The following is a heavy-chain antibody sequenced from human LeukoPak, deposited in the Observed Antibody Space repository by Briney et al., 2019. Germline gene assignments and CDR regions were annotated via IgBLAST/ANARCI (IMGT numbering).Heavy chain of an antibody. CDR2: IIPVFGRP. V-gene: IGHV1-69*13. CDR1: GGTFNTFS. D-gene: IGHD3-16*01. CDR3: ARRQGTPVGGLYYYYMDV. Sequence: SVKVSFKASGGTFNTFSINWGGQAPGQGVERMGGIIPVFGRPDYAQKFQGRVTISADESANTVYLDLSGLKSEDTAVYYCARRQGTPVGGLYYYYMDVWGTGTTVTVSS. J-gene: IGHJ6*03.